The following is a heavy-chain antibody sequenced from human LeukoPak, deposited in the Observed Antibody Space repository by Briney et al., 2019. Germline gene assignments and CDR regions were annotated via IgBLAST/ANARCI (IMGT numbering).Heavy chain of an antibody. J-gene: IGHJ4*02. D-gene: IGHD2-21*02. Sequence: GGSLRRSCAASGFTVSNNYMSWVRQAPGKGLEWVSVMYGGGSTYYADSVKGRFTISRDNSKNTLYLQMNSLRAEDTAVYYCAGGVVTAIFDYWGQGTLVTVSS. CDR3: AGGVVTAIFDY. CDR2: MYGGGST. V-gene: IGHV3-53*01. CDR1: GFTVSNNY.